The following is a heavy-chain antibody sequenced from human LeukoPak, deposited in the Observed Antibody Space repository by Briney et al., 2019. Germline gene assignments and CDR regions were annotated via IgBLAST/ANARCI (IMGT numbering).Heavy chain of an antibody. CDR2: IYYSGST. CDR3: ARAHMYYDSSGLFDY. J-gene: IGHJ4*02. V-gene: IGHV4-59*01. Sequence: SETLSLTCTVSGGSISSYYWSWIRQPPGKGLEWIGYIYYSGSTNYNPSLKSRVTISVDTSKNQFSLKLSSVTAADTAVYYCARAHMYYDSSGLFDYWGQGTLVTVSS. D-gene: IGHD3-22*01. CDR1: GGSISSYY.